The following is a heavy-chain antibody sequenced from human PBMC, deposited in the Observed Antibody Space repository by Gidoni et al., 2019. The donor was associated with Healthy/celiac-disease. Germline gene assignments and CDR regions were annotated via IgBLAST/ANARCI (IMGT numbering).Heavy chain of an antibody. CDR2: ISYDGSNK. V-gene: IGHV3-30-3*01. Sequence: QVQLVESGGGVVQPGRSLRLSCAASGFTFSSYAMHWVRQAPGKGLEWVAFISYDGSNKYYADSVKGRFTISRDNSKNTLYLQMNSLRAEDTAVYYCARDSGQVFFDYWGQGTLVTVSS. CDR1: GFTFSSYA. CDR3: ARDSGQVFFDY. J-gene: IGHJ4*02.